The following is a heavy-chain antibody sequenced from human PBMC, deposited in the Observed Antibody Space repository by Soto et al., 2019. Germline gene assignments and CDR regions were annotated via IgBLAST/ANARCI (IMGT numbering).Heavy chain of an antibody. J-gene: IGHJ6*02. D-gene: IGHD3-9*01. CDR1: GYTFTSYD. CDR2: MSPNSGNT. V-gene: IGHV1-8*01. CDR3: ARGRVRYFDWLLADYYYGMDV. Sequence: QVQLVQSGAEVKKPGASVKVSCKASGYTFTSYDINWVRQATGQGLEWMGWMSPNSGNTGYAQKFQGRVTMTRNTSISTAYMELSSLRSEDTAVYYCARGRVRYFDWLLADYYYGMDVWGQGTTVTVSS.